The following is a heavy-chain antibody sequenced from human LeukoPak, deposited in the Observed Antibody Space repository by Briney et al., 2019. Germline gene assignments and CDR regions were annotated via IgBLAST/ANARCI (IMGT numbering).Heavy chain of an antibody. CDR1: GGSVSSSRNY. CDR2: INYSGST. D-gene: IGHD4-17*01. J-gene: IGHJ4*02. V-gene: IGHV4-39*01. CDR3: ARHGPFYGTAFYFDY. Sequence: PSETLSLTCFVSGGSVSSSRNYWGWIRQSPGKGLEWIGSINYSGSTSYNPSLKSRVTISVDTSENQFSLRLSSVTAADTAFYYCARHGPFYGTAFYFDYWGQGTLVTVSS.